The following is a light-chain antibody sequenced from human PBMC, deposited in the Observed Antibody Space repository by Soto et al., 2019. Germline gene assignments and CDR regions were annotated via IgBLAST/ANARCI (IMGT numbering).Light chain of an antibody. CDR2: DVS. CDR1: SSDVGGYNY. CDR3: TSYTSSSTRGV. V-gene: IGLV2-14*03. Sequence: QSALTQPASVSGSPGQSITISCTVTSSDVGGYNYVSWYQQHPGKAPKLMIYDVSSRPSGVSNRFSGSKSGNTASLTISGLQAEDEADYYCTSYTSSSTRGVFGGGTQLTVL. J-gene: IGLJ2*01.